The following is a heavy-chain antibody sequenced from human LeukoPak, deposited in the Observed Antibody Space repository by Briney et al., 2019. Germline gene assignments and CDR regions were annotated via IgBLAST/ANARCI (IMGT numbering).Heavy chain of an antibody. CDR1: GYTFTSYY. V-gene: IGHV1-46*01. Sequence: GASVKVSCKASGYTFTSYYMHWVRQAPGQGLEWMGIINPSGGSTSYAQKFQGRVTMTRDMSTSTVYMELSSLRSEDTAVYYCARGRVRQWNFPIVVVVAATYYYYMDVWGKGTTVTISS. CDR2: INPSGGST. J-gene: IGHJ6*03. D-gene: IGHD2-15*01. CDR3: ARGRVRQWNFPIVVVVAATYYYYMDV.